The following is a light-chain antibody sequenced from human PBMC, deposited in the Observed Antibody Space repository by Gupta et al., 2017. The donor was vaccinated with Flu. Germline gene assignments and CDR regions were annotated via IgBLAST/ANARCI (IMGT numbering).Light chain of an antibody. Sequence: DIQMTQSPSSVSASVGDRVTITCRASQGTSSWLAWYQQKPGKAPKLLIYAASSLQSGVPSRFSGSGSGTDFTLTISSLQPEDFATYYCQQANSVLPFTFGPGTKVEIK. CDR3: QQANSVLPFT. CDR1: QGTSSW. J-gene: IGKJ3*01. V-gene: IGKV1-12*01. CDR2: AAS.